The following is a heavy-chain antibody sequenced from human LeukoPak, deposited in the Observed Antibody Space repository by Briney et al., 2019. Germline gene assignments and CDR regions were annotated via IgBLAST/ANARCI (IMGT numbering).Heavy chain of an antibody. CDR2: ISGSGSNT. V-gene: IGHV3-23*01. Sequence: GGSLRLSCAASGFTFSTYAMTWVRQAPGEGLEWVSVISGSGSNTYYTDSVKGRFTISRDNSKNTLHLQMNSLRAENTALYYCVKDRCDRTTCPEVWGQGTLVTVS. CDR1: GFTFSTYA. J-gene: IGHJ4*02. D-gene: IGHD1-14*01. CDR3: VKDRCDRTTCPEV.